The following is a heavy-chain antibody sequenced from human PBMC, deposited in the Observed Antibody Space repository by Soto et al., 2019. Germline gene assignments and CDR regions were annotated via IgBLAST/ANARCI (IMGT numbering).Heavy chain of an antibody. CDR1: GFSFDSYW. V-gene: IGHV3-74*01. J-gene: IGHJ1*01. CDR3: TRGPRASSGGTGAY. D-gene: IGHD2-2*01. CDR2: IDYDGTTT. Sequence: EVQLVESGGGLVQPGGSLRLSCAASGFSFDSYWMHWVRQAPGQGPMWVSRIDYDGTTTNYADPVKGRFTISRDNAKSTLYLQMNSLRPEDTAVYYCTRGPRASSGGTGAYWGKGTLVTVSS.